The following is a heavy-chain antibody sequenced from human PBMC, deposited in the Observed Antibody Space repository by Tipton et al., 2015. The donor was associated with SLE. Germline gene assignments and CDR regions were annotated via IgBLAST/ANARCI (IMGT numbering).Heavy chain of an antibody. CDR1: GFTVSSNY. CDR2: ISSSGSTI. CDR3: AKAKQLGNYHYGMDV. Sequence: QVQLVQSGGGLIQPGGSLRLSCAASGFTVSSNYMSWVRQAPGKGLEWVSYISSSGSTIYYADSVKGRFTISRDNAKNSLYLQMNSLRAEDTAVYYCAKAKQLGNYHYGMDVWGQGTKVTVSS. V-gene: IGHV3-11*04. J-gene: IGHJ6*02. D-gene: IGHD1-1*01.